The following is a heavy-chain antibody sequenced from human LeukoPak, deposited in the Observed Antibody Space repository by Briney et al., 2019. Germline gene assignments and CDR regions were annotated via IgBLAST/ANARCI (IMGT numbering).Heavy chain of an antibody. J-gene: IGHJ3*02. CDR3: ARSMYYYDSSGIDAFDI. CDR2: IYPGDSDT. Sequence: GESLKISCKASGYTFTSYWIGWVRQMPGKGLEWMGIIYPGDSDTRYSPSFQGQVTISADKSISTAYLQWSSLKASDTAMYYCARSMYYYDSSGIDAFDIWGQGTMVTVSS. D-gene: IGHD3-22*01. CDR1: GYTFTSYW. V-gene: IGHV5-51*01.